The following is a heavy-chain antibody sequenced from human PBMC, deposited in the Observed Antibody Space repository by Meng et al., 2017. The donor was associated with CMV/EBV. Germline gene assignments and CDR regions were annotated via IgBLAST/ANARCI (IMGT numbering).Heavy chain of an antibody. V-gene: IGHV3-48*03. J-gene: IGHJ6*02. D-gene: IGHD6-19*01. CDR1: GFTFSSYE. CDR2: ISSSGSTI. CDR3: ARALIAVAGSWDYYYGMDV. Sequence: GGSLRLSCAASGFTFSSYEMNWVRHAPGKGLEWVSYISSSGSTIYYADSVKGRFTISRDNAKNSLYLQMNSLRAEDTAVYYCARALIAVAGSWDYYYGMDVWGQGTTVTVSS.